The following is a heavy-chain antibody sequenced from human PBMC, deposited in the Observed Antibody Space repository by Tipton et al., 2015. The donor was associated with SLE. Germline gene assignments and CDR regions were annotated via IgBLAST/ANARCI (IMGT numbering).Heavy chain of an antibody. CDR2: FYHRGTT. J-gene: IGHJ5*02. V-gene: IGHV4-38-2*01. D-gene: IGHD2-2*01. CDR3: ARSTDQNWFDP. Sequence: LRLSCSVSGHSISSGFYWGWIRQSPGKGLEWIGNFYHRGTTYYNPSLRSRVAVSMDTSRNQFSLRLKSVTAADTAVYYCARSTDQNWFDPWGQGTLVTVSS. CDR1: GHSISSGFY.